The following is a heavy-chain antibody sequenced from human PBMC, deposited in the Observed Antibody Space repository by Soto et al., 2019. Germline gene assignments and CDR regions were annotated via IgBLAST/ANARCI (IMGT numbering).Heavy chain of an antibody. D-gene: IGHD3-22*01. V-gene: IGHV1-2*04. CDR2: INPNSGGT. CDR3: ARDGRITMIAPNYYYYGMDV. J-gene: IGHJ6*02. CDR1: GYTFTGYY. Sequence: QVQLVQSGAEVKKPGASVKVSCKASGYTFTGYYMHWVRQAPGQGIEWMGWINPNSGGTNYAQKLQGWVTMTRDTSISTAYMELSRLRSDDTAVYYCARDGRITMIAPNYYYYGMDVWGQGTTVTVSS.